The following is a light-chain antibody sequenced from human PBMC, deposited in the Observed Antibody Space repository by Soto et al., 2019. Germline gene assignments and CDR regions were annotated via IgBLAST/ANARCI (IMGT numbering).Light chain of an antibody. CDR3: QHYDTPFT. Sequence: EIVLTQSPGTLSLSPGERATLSCRASQSVNSYLAWYQQKPGQAPRLLIDDASNRATGIPARFSGSGSGTDFTLTISSLEPEDFALYYCQHYDTPFTFGPGTKVDIK. J-gene: IGKJ3*01. CDR2: DAS. CDR1: QSVNSY. V-gene: IGKV3-11*01.